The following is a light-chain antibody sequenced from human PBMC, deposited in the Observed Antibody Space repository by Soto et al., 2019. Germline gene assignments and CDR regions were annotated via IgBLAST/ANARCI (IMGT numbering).Light chain of an antibody. J-gene: IGLJ3*02. Sequence: QSVLTQPPSASGTPGQRVTISCSGSSSNIGRNNVNWYQQLPGTAPKLLIYTDDQRHSGVPDRFSGSKSGTSASLAISGLQSEDEADYYCATWDDSLNVWVFGGGTKVTVL. CDR1: SSNIGRNN. CDR2: TDD. V-gene: IGLV1-44*01. CDR3: ATWDDSLNVWV.